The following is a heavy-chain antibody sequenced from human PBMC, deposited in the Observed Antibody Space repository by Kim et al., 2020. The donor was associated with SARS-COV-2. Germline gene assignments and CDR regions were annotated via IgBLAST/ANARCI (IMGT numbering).Heavy chain of an antibody. D-gene: IGHD6-13*01. CDR2: INSISSYT. J-gene: IGHJ4*02. V-gene: IGHV3-11*03. CDR3: ASFYSSSWYTFAY. Sequence: GGSLRLSCAASGFTFSDYYMSWIRQAPGKGLEWVSYINSISSYTNYADSVKGRFTISRDNAKNSLYLQINSLSAEDTAVYYCASFYSSSWYTFAYWGQGTLVTVSS. CDR1: GFTFSDYY.